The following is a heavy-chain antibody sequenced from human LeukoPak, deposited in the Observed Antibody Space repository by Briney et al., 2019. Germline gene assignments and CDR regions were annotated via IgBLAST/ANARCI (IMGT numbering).Heavy chain of an antibody. Sequence: GGSLRLSCAASGFTFSSYGMHWVRQAPGKGLEWVAFIRYDGSNKYYADSVKGRFTIARDNSKNTLYLQMNSLRAEDTAVYYCAKARGQWLVDFDYWGQGTLVTVSS. CDR3: AKARGQWLVDFDY. J-gene: IGHJ4*02. CDR2: IRYDGSNK. CDR1: GFTFSSYG. V-gene: IGHV3-30*02. D-gene: IGHD6-19*01.